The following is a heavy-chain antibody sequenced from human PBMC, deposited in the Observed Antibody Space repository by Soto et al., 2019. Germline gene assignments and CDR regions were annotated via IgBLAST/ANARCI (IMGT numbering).Heavy chain of an antibody. CDR1: AGSFSHYY. CDR2: IKHSGSS. CDR3: ARDHDYGGNPDYYYYGMDV. V-gene: IGHV4-34*01. Sequence: SETLSLTCAVYAGSFSHYYWNWIRQSPGKGLEWIGKIKHSGSSNYNPSLRSRVSISVDMSKNQFSLRLTSVTAADTAVYYCARDHDYGGNPDYYYYGMDVWGQGTTVTVSS. J-gene: IGHJ6*02. D-gene: IGHD4-17*01.